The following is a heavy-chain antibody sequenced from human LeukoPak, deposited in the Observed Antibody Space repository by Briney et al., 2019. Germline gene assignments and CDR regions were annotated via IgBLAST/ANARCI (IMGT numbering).Heavy chain of an antibody. J-gene: IGHJ5*02. CDR1: GHSFTSYW. CDR2: IYPGDSDT. V-gene: IGHV5-51*01. CDR3: ARRDSSSRDWFDP. Sequence: TGESLKISCKGSGHSFTSYWIGWVRQMPGKGLEWMGIIYPGDSDTRYSPSFQGQVTISADKSISTAYLQWSSLKASDTAIYYCARRDSSSRDWFDPWGQGTLVTVSS. D-gene: IGHD6-13*01.